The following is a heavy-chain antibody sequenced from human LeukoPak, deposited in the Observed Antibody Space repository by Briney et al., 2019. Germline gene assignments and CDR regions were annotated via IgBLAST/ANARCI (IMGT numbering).Heavy chain of an antibody. Sequence: PSETLSLTCAVYGGSFSGYYWSWIRQPPGKGLEWIGEINHSGSTNYNPSLKSRVTISVDTSKNQFSLKLSSVTAADTAVYYCARARGGRNPFDYWGQGTLVTVSS. CDR3: ARARGGRNPFDY. J-gene: IGHJ4*02. CDR1: GGSFSGYY. D-gene: IGHD1-14*01. V-gene: IGHV4-34*01. CDR2: INHSGST.